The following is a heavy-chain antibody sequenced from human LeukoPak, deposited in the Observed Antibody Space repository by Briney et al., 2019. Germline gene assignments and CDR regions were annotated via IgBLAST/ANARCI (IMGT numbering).Heavy chain of an antibody. V-gene: IGHV3-11*04. CDR1: GFSFTSYH. D-gene: IGHD3-10*01. J-gene: IGHJ3*01. CDR3: ARDGLHYYSNNYYYGLDF. CDR2: ISGSSDTI. Sequence: GGSLRLSCAASGFSFTSYHMTWIREAPGKGLEWIAYISGSSDTIYYADSVKGRFTISRDNAKNSLLLQMDSLRAEDTAIYYCARDGLHYYSNNYYYGLDFWGQGTVVTVSS.